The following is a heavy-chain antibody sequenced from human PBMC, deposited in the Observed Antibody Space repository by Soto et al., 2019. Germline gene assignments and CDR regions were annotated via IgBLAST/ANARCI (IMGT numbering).Heavy chain of an antibody. CDR2: ISGSGGST. CDR1: GFTFSSYA. J-gene: IGHJ6*02. D-gene: IGHD4-17*01. CDR3: ANCDYEAARYYYYYGMDV. Sequence: GGSLRLSCAASGFTFSSYAMSWVRQAPGKGLEWVSAISGSGGSTYYADSVKGRFTISRDNSKNTLYLQMNSLRAEDTAVYYCANCDYEAARYYYYYGMDVWGQGTTVTVSS. V-gene: IGHV3-23*01.